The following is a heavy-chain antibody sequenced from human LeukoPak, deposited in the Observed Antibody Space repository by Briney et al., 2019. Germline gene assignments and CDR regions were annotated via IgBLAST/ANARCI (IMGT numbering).Heavy chain of an antibody. Sequence: ASVKVSCKASGYTFTGYYMHWVRQAPGQGLEWMGWINPNSGGTNYAQKFQGWVTMTRDASISTAYMELSRLRSDDTAVYYCARDRGDGYTNDYWGQGTLVTVSS. CDR3: ARDRGDGYTNDY. CDR2: INPNSGGT. V-gene: IGHV1-2*04. CDR1: GYTFTGYY. D-gene: IGHD5-24*01. J-gene: IGHJ4*02.